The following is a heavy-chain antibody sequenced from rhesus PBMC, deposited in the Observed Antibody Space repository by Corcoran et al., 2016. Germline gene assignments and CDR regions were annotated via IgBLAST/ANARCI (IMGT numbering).Heavy chain of an antibody. Sequence: QVQLQQWGEGLVKPSETLSLTCAVYGGSISSNYWSWIRQPPGKGLEWIGRIRSGGSTNYNPSLKSRVTISIDTSKNQFSLKLSSVTAADTAVYYCARDGAAGTTKDYFDYWGQGVLVTVSS. V-gene: IGHV4-160*01. CDR3: ARDGAAGTTKDYFDY. D-gene: IGHD1-20*01. CDR2: IRSGGST. CDR1: GGSISSNY. J-gene: IGHJ4*01.